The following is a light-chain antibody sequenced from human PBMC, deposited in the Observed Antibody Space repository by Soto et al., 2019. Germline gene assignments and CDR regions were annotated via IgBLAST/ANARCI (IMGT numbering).Light chain of an antibody. V-gene: IGLV2-23*01. J-gene: IGLJ3*02. Sequence: QSALTQPASVSGSPGQSITISCTGTSSDVGNYNLVSWCQQHPGKAPKLMIYEGSKRPSGVSNRFSGSKSGNTASLTISGLQAEDEADYYCCSYAGSGTWVFGGGTKVTVL. CDR1: SSDVGNYNL. CDR2: EGS. CDR3: CSYAGSGTWV.